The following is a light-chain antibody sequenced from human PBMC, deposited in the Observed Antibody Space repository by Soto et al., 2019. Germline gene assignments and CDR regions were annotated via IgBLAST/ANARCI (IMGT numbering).Light chain of an antibody. CDR3: QQRSNWGLT. Sequence: ENVLTQSPGTLSLSPGERATLSCRASQSVNSNYLVWYQQKPGQAPRLLIYDASKRATGIPARFSGSGSGTDFTLTISSLEPEDFAVYYCQQRSNWGLTFGGGTKVDI. V-gene: IGKV3-11*01. J-gene: IGKJ4*01. CDR2: DAS. CDR1: QSVNSNY.